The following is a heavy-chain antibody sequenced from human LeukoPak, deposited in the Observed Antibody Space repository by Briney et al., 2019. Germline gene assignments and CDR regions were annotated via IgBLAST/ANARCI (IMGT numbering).Heavy chain of an antibody. CDR1: GFTFSSYA. CDR3: ARASDDRSGYYHSYVY. V-gene: IGHV3-30*04. D-gene: IGHD3-22*01. J-gene: IGHJ4*02. Sequence: PGGSLRLFCAASGFTFSSYAMHWVGQGPGKGLEWVAVISYDGSNKYYADSVKGRFTISRVNSKNTMYLQMNSLRAEDTAVYYCARASDDRSGYYHSYVYWGQGTVVTVSS. CDR2: ISYDGSNK.